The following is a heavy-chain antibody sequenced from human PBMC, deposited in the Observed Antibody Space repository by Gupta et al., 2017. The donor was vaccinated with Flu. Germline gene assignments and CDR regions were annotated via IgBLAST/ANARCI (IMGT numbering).Heavy chain of an antibody. J-gene: IGHJ4*02. V-gene: IGHV1-69*04. CDR2: IIPILGIA. D-gene: IGHD5-24*01. Sequence: QVQLVQSGAEVKQPGSSVQVPCKASGGTFSSYPISWVRQAPGQGLEWMGRIIPILGIANYAQKFQGRVTITADKSTSTAYMELSSLRSEDTAVYYCARDRHADGYNRPGIFDYWGQGTLVTVSS. CDR1: GGTFSSYP. CDR3: ARDRHADGYNRPGIFDY.